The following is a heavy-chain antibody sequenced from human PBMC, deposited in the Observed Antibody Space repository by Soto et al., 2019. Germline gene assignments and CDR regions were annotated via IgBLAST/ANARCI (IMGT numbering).Heavy chain of an antibody. J-gene: IGHJ3*02. Sequence: EVLLLESGGGLVQPGGSLRLSCAASGFTFSNFAMNWVRQAPGKGLEWVSAISGSGGSTYYADSVKGRFTISRDNSKNTLYLQMNSLRAEDTVVYYFAQDPLVGTRRAFDIWGQGTMVTVSS. CDR3: AQDPLVGTRRAFDI. D-gene: IGHD1-26*01. V-gene: IGHV3-23*01. CDR1: GFTFSNFA. CDR2: ISGSGGST.